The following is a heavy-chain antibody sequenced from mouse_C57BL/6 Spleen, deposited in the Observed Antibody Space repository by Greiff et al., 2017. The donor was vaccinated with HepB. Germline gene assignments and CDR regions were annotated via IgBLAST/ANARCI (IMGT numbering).Heavy chain of an antibody. CDR2: INPSNGGT. Sequence: QVQLQQSGTELVKPGASVKLSCKASGYTFTSYWMHWVKQRPGQGLEWIGNINPSNGGTNYNEKFKSKATLTVDKSSSTAYMQLSSLTSEDSAVYYCAREGYGSYYAMDYWGQGTSVTVSS. D-gene: IGHD1-1*01. CDR1: GYTFTSYW. V-gene: IGHV1-53*01. J-gene: IGHJ4*01. CDR3: AREGYGSYYAMDY.